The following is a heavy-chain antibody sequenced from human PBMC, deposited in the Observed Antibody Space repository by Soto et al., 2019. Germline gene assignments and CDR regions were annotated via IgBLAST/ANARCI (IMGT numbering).Heavy chain of an antibody. CDR2: TNPILSMS. CDR3: ASSYGSGSQAFDY. D-gene: IGHD3-10*01. Sequence: QVHLVQSGAELKKPGSSVRVSCKASGDTFNFYTINWVRQAPGLGLEWMGRTNPILSMSNSALKFQGRLSISAEKSTSTAYMDLRSLRSDATAVYYCASSYGSGSQAFDYWGQGALVTVS. V-gene: IGHV1-69*02. J-gene: IGHJ4*02. CDR1: GDTFNFYT.